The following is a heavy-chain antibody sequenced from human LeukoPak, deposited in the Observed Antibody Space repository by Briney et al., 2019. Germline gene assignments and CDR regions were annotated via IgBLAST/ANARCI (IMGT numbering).Heavy chain of an antibody. Sequence: SETLSLTCTVSGGSISSSSYYWGWIRQPPGKGLEWIGSIYYSGSTYYNPSLKSRVTISVDTSKNQFSLKLSSVTAADTAVYYCGTDSSGYYYYYGMDVWGQGTTVTVSS. V-gene: IGHV4-39*01. D-gene: IGHD3-22*01. CDR2: IYYSGST. CDR1: GGSISSSSYY. J-gene: IGHJ6*02. CDR3: GTDSSGYYYYYGMDV.